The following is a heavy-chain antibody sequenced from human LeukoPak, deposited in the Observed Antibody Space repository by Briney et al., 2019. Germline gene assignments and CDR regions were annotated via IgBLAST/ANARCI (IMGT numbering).Heavy chain of an antibody. CDR3: ARSIVGAPGYFQH. D-gene: IGHD1-26*01. Sequence: PGGSLRLSCTASGFSFSSFEMNWVRQAPGKGLEWVSGINWNGGSTGYADSVKGRFTISRDNAKNSLYLQMNSLRAEDTALYYCARSIVGAPGYFQHWGQGTLVTVSS. CDR1: GFSFSSFE. J-gene: IGHJ1*01. V-gene: IGHV3-20*04. CDR2: INWNGGST.